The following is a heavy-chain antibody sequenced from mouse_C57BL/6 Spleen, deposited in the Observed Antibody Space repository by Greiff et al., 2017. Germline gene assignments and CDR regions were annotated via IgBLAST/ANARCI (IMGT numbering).Heavy chain of an antibody. Sequence: QVQLQQSGAELVRPGASVTLSCKASGYTFTDYEMHWVKQTPVHGLEWIGAIDPETGGTAYNQKFKGKAILTADKSSSTAYMELRSLTSEDSAVYYCTAYYSNGYAMDYWGQGTSVTVSS. CDR1: GYTFTDYE. CDR3: TAYYSNGYAMDY. J-gene: IGHJ4*01. D-gene: IGHD2-5*01. CDR2: IDPETGGT. V-gene: IGHV1-15*01.